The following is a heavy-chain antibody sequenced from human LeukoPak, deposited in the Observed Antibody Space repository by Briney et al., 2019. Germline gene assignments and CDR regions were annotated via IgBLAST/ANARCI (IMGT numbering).Heavy chain of an antibody. D-gene: IGHD3-22*01. Sequence: SETLSLTCTVSGGSISSSSYYWGWIRQPPGKGLEWIGSIYYSGSTYYNPSLKSRVTISVDTSKNQFSLKLSSVTAADTAVYYCARGLMDYYDSSGSQSRLFDYWGQGTLVTVSS. CDR3: ARGLMDYYDSSGSQSRLFDY. CDR2: IYYSGST. V-gene: IGHV4-39*07. J-gene: IGHJ4*02. CDR1: GGSISSSSYY.